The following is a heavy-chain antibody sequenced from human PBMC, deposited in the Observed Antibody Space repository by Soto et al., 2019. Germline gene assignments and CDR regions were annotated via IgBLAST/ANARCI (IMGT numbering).Heavy chain of an antibody. CDR3: ARVWWNDAFDI. CDR2: IIPILGIA. D-gene: IGHD2-21*01. V-gene: IGHV1-69*04. CDR1: GGTFSSYA. J-gene: IGHJ3*02. Sequence: ASVKVSCKASGGTFSSYAISWVRQAPGQGLEWMGRIIPILGIANYAQKFQGRVTITADKSTSTAYMELSSLRSEDTAVYYCARVWWNDAFDIWGQGTMVTVSS.